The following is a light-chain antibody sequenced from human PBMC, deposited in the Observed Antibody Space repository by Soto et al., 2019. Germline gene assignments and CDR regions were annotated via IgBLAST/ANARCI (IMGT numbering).Light chain of an antibody. CDR3: SSYTSTTTRV. CDR2: EVS. V-gene: IGLV2-14*03. CDR1: SSDVGGYNY. J-gene: IGLJ1*01. Sequence: QSALTQPASVSGSPGQSITMSCTGTSSDVGGYNYVSWYQQHPGKGPKLMIYEVSNRPSGVSNRFSGSKSGNTATLTISGLQAEDEADYYCSSYTSTTTRVFGTGTKVTVL.